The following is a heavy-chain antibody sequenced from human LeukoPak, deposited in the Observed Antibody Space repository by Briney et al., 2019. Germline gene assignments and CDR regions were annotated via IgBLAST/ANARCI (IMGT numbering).Heavy chain of an antibody. Sequence: GGSLRLSCAASGFTFSNAWMSWVRQAPGKGLEWVSYISSSGSTVYYADSVKGRFTISRDNAKNSLFLQMNSLRAEDTAVYYCARRGYYDTSGYLFDYWGQGTLVTVSS. D-gene: IGHD3-22*01. CDR3: ARRGYYDTSGYLFDY. CDR2: ISSSGSTV. V-gene: IGHV3-11*04. CDR1: GFTFSNAW. J-gene: IGHJ4*02.